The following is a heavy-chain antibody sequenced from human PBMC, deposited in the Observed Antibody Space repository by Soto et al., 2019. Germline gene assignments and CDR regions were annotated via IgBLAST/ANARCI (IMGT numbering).Heavy chain of an antibody. CDR1: VFTFSVYG. CDR2: ISYDETAT. CDR3: AKGSEWLVPWDFDY. D-gene: IGHD6-19*01. V-gene: IGHV3-30*18. J-gene: IGHJ4*02. Sequence: WGSLRISCASSVFTFSVYGVHWVRQAPGKGLDWVATISYDETATYYSDSVKGRFTISRDNSKNTLFLQMNSLRTEDTAMYYCAKGSEWLVPWDFDYWGQGTMVTVSS.